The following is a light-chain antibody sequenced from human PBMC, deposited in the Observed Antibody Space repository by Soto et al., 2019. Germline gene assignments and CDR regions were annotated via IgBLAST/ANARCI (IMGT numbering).Light chain of an antibody. CDR2: AAS. CDR3: QHYGSLLT. CDR1: QSVGSNY. Sequence: DSVWTQSTDTLSLYRGERASRCCRASQSVGSNYLAWYQQKPGQTPRLLIYAASSRATGIPDTFSGGGSGTDFTLTISRLEPDDFAVYYSQHYGSLLTSGGVTKLAIK. V-gene: IGKV3-20*01. J-gene: IGKJ4*01.